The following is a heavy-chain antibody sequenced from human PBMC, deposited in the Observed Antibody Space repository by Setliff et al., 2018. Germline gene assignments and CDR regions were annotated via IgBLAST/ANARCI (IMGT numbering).Heavy chain of an antibody. J-gene: IGHJ5*02. V-gene: IGHV3-21*01. Sequence: PGGSLRLSCAASGFTFSSYSMNWVRQAPGKGLEWVSSISSSSSYIYYADSVKGRFTTSRDNAKNSLYLQMNSLRAEDTAVYYCARDRLGGAKRFWFDPWGQGTLVTVSS. D-gene: IGHD1-26*01. CDR3: ARDRLGGAKRFWFDP. CDR2: ISSSSSYI. CDR1: GFTFSSYS.